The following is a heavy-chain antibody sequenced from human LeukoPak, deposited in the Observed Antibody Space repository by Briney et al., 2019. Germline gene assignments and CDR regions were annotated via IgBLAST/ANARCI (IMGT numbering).Heavy chain of an antibody. J-gene: IGHJ4*02. D-gene: IGHD2-2*01. CDR1: GFTFSSYG. Sequence: GGSLRLSCAASGFTFSSYGMHWVRQAPGKGLEWVAVIWYDGSNKYYADSVKGRFTISRDNSKNTLYLQMNSLRAEDTAVYYCAKDLSPPGRYCRSTSCLVDYWGQATLVTVSS. CDR3: AKDLSPPGRYCRSTSCLVDY. V-gene: IGHV3-33*06. CDR2: IWYDGSNK.